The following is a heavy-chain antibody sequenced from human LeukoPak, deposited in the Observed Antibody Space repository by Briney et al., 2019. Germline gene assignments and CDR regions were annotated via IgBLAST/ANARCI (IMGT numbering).Heavy chain of an antibody. J-gene: IGHJ6*02. CDR2: IHYDGRNK. CDR3: ARDWGYCSGGSCYDYYGMDV. D-gene: IGHD2-15*01. CDR1: GFTFSRFG. V-gene: IGHV3-33*01. Sequence: GRSLRLSCAASGFTFSRFGMHWVRQAPGKGLEWVALIHYDGRNKYYTDSVKGRFTISRDNSKNTLYLQMNSLRAEDTAVYYCARDWGYCSGGSCYDYYGMDVWGQGTTVTVSS.